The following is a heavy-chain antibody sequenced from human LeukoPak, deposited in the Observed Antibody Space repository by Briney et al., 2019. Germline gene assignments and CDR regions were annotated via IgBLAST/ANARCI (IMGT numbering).Heavy chain of an antibody. CDR1: GFTFSNYW. D-gene: IGHD3-16*01. V-gene: IGHV3-7*01. Sequence: GGSLRLSCAASGFTFSNYWMSWVRQAPGKGLEWVANIKQDGSEKYYVDSVKGRFTISRDNAKNSLYLQMNSLRAEDTAVYYCARTNGLEYDYVWGSFDYWGQGTLVTVSS. J-gene: IGHJ4*02. CDR2: IKQDGSEK. CDR3: ARTNGLEYDYVWGSFDY.